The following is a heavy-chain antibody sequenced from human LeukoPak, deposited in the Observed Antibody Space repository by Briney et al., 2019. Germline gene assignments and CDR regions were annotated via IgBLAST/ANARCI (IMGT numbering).Heavy chain of an antibody. V-gene: IGHV1-18*01. CDR3: ARDTTHYDFWSGYYKEAYFDY. CDR2: ISAYNGNT. Sequence: ASVKVSCKASGYTFTSYGISWVRQAPGQGLEWMGWISAYNGNTNYAQKLQGRVTMTTDTSTSTAYMELRSLRSDDTAVYYCARDTTHYDFWSGYYKEAYFDYWGQGTLVTVSS. J-gene: IGHJ4*02. D-gene: IGHD3-3*01. CDR1: GYTFTSYG.